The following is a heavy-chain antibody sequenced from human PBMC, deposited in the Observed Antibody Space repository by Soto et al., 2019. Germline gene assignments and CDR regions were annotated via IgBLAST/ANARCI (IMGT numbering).Heavy chain of an antibody. J-gene: IGHJ3*02. CDR1: GFTLSAYW. D-gene: IGHD6-13*01. Sequence: EVQLEESGGDLVQPGGSLRLSCAASGFTLSAYWMTWVRQALGKGLEWVANINRDGSKKSYLDSVRGRLTISRDNVGNSLYLHMDSLRADDTALYYCARDVSPGSSSLYLDAFDIWGQGTMVTVSS. CDR2: INRDGSKK. CDR3: ARDVSPGSSSLYLDAFDI. V-gene: IGHV3-7*05.